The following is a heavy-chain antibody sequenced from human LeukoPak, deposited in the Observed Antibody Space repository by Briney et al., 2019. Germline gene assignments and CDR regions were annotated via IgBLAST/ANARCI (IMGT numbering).Heavy chain of an antibody. D-gene: IGHD1-26*01. CDR2: IYTSGST. V-gene: IGHV4-4*07. CDR3: ARGIYPVGATDY. Sequence: PSETLSLTCTVSGGSISSYYWSWIRQPAGKGLEWIGRIYTSGSTNYNPSLKSRVTMSVDTSKNQCFLKLSSVTAADTAVYYCARGIYPVGATDYWGQGTLVTVSS. CDR1: GGSISSYY. J-gene: IGHJ4*02.